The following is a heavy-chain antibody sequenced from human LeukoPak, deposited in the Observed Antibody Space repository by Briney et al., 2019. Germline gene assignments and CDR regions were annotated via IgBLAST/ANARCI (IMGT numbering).Heavy chain of an antibody. CDR3: AKGIAVAELYYFDC. J-gene: IGHJ4*02. Sequence: PGGSLRLSCAASGFTFSNYGMHWVRHAPGKGLEWVAVVSYDGSNKYYADSVKGRFTISRDNSKNTLYLQMNSLRAEDTAVYYCAKGIAVAELYYFDCWGQGTLVTVSS. V-gene: IGHV3-30*18. D-gene: IGHD6-19*01. CDR2: VSYDGSNK. CDR1: GFTFSNYG.